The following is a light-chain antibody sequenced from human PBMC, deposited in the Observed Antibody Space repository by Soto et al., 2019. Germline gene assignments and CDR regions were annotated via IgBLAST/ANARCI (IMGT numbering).Light chain of an antibody. J-gene: IGLJ1*01. CDR3: SSYTSSSTPVV. CDR1: SSDVGGYNY. V-gene: IGLV2-14*01. Sequence: QSALTQPASVSGSPGQSITISCTGTSSDVGGYNYVSWYQQHPGKAPKLMIYDVSNRPSGVSNRFSGSKSGNTASLTISGLQAEDEGDYYCSSYTSSSTPVVFGTGTKLTVL. CDR2: DVS.